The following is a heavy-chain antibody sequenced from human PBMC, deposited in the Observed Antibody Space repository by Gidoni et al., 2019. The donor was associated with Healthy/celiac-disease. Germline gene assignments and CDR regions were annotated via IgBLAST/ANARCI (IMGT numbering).Heavy chain of an antibody. V-gene: IGHV3-23*01. Sequence: EVQLLEYGGGLVQPGGSLRLSCAASGFTFSSYAMSWVRKAPGKGLEWVSAISGSGCSTYYADSVKGRFTISRDNSKNTLYLQMNSLRAEDTAVYYCAKDEVVVIPYFDYWGQGTLVTVSS. D-gene: IGHD3-22*01. J-gene: IGHJ4*02. CDR2: ISGSGCST. CDR3: AKDEVVVIPYFDY. CDR1: GFTFSSYA.